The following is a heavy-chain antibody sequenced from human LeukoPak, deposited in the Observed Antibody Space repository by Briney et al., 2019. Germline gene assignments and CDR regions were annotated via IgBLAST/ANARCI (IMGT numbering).Heavy chain of an antibody. V-gene: IGHV1-46*01. CDR2: GNPNGGTT. CDR3: ARDLSHRYYHSTGYAFDY. CDR1: GYIVTSYS. D-gene: IGHD3-22*01. Sequence: ASVKVSCKASGYIVTSYSMHWVRRPPRQGIEWVGIGNPNGGTTNYAQKFQGRVTMTRDTSTSTVYMDLSSLRSEDTAVYYCARDLSHRYYHSTGYAFDYWGQGTLVALSS. J-gene: IGHJ4*02.